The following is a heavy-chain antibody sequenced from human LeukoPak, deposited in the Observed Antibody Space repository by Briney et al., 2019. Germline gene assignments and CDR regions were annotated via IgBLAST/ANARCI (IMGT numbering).Heavy chain of an antibody. CDR2: IYYSGST. Sequence: SETLSLTCTVSGVSITSGSYYWDWIRQPPGKGLEWIGSIYYSGSTYYNPSLKSRVTMSVDTSKNQFSLKLSSVTAADTAVYYCARLGVGAPYYYYGMDVWGQGTTVTVSS. V-gene: IGHV4-39*07. D-gene: IGHD1-26*01. J-gene: IGHJ6*02. CDR3: ARLGVGAPYYYYGMDV. CDR1: GVSITSGSYY.